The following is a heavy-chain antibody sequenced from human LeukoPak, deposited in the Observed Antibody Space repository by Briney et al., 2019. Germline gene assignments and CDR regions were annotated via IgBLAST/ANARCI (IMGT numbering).Heavy chain of an antibody. Sequence: ASVKVSCKASGGTFSSYAISWVRQAPGQGLEWMGGIIPIFGTANYAQKFQGRVTITADESTSTAYMELSSLRSEDTAVYYCARALYYYDSSGYRPFDYWGQGTLVTVSS. J-gene: IGHJ4*02. CDR1: GGTFSSYA. CDR2: IIPIFGTA. D-gene: IGHD3-22*01. V-gene: IGHV1-69*13. CDR3: ARALYYYDSSGYRPFDY.